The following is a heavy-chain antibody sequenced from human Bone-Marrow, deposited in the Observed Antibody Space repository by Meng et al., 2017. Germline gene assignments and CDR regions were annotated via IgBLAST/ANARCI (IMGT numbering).Heavy chain of an antibody. CDR2: INHSGST. D-gene: IGHD3-10*01. CDR1: GGSFSGYY. J-gene: IGHJ2*01. CDR3: ARDDYGSGSYGWYFDL. V-gene: IGHV4-34*01. Sequence: GSLRLSCAVYGGSFSGYYWSWIRQPPGKGLEWIGEINHSGSTNYNPSLKSRVTISVDTSKNQFSLKLSSVTAADTAVYYCARDDYGSGSYGWYFDLWGRGTLVTVSS.